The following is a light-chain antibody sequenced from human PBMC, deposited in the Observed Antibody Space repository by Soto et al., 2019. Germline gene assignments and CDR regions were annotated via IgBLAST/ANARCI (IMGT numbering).Light chain of an antibody. Sequence: QSALTQPASVSGSPGQSITISCTGPSSDVGGYNYVSWYQQHPGKAPKLIIYDVSNRPSGVSNRFSGSKSGNTASLTISGLQAEDDTDYYCSSYTSTSTYVFGTGTKVTVL. V-gene: IGLV2-14*03. CDR2: DVS. J-gene: IGLJ1*01. CDR3: SSYTSTSTYV. CDR1: SSDVGGYNY.